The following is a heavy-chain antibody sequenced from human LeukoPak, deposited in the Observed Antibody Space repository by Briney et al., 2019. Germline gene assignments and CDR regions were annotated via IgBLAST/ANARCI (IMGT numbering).Heavy chain of an antibody. J-gene: IGHJ4*02. D-gene: IGHD2-15*01. CDR3: ARGAPEGCSGGSCYSLGLTHLNY. CDR1: GFTFSSYS. Sequence: PGGSLRLSCAASGFTFSSYSMNWVRLAPGKGLEWVSSISSSSSYIYYADSVKGRSTISRDNAKNSLYLQMNSLRAEDTAVYYCARGAPEGCSGGSCYSLGLTHLNYRGQGTLVTVSS. CDR2: ISSSSSYI. V-gene: IGHV3-21*01.